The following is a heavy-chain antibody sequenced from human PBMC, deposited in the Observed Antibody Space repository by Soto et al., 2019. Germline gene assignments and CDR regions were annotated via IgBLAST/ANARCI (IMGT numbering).Heavy chain of an antibody. Sequence: QVQLVQSGAEVKKPGASVKVSCKASGYTLTNFYIHWVRQAPGQGLEWLGIINPNGGSTNYAHNFHRRVNLTRDTSTSTANMDRSRLRSEDTAVYYCARGLGSGDYWGRGTLVTVS. J-gene: IGHJ4*02. CDR1: GYTLTNFY. CDR3: ARGLGSGDY. V-gene: IGHV1-46*03. CDR2: INPNGGST. D-gene: IGHD6-25*01.